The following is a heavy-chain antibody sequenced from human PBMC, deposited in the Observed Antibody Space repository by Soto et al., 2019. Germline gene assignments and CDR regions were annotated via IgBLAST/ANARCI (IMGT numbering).Heavy chain of an antibody. V-gene: IGHV1-69*05. CDR2: IIPIFGTA. Sequence: SVKVSCKASGGTFSSYAISWVRQAPGQGLEWMGGIIPIFGTANYAQKFQGRVTMTRDTSISTAYMELSRLTFDDTALYYCARASERYYYYGMDVWSQGTTVTVSS. J-gene: IGHJ6*02. CDR1: GGTFSSYA. D-gene: IGHD1-26*01. CDR3: ARASERYYYYGMDV.